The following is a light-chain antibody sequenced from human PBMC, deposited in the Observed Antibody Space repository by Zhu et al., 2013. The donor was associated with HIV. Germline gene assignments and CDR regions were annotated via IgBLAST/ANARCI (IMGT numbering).Light chain of an antibody. J-gene: IGKJ4*01. CDR3: LQHHNYPLN. V-gene: IGKV1-17*02. CDR1: QGIRND. Sequence: QMTQSPSSLVCLCWRQSHHHLPVSQGIRNDVAWYQQKSGKAPRRLIYGASSLQSGVTSRFSGNGSGTEFALTINNLQPEDYGTYYCLQHHNYPLNFGGGT. CDR2: GAS.